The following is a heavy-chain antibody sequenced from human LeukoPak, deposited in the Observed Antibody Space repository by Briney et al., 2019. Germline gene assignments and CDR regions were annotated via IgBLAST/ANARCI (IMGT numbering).Heavy chain of an antibody. V-gene: IGHV3-74*01. Sequence: PGGSLRLSCAASGFTFTGYWMHWVRQAPGKGLVWVSRIKSDGSSTTYADSVKGRFTISRDNAKNSLYLQMNSLRAEDTAVYYCASGVGYSDYGSYWGQGTLVTVSS. CDR3: ASGVGYSDYGSY. CDR1: GFTFTGYW. CDR2: IKSDGSST. J-gene: IGHJ4*02. D-gene: IGHD2-8*01.